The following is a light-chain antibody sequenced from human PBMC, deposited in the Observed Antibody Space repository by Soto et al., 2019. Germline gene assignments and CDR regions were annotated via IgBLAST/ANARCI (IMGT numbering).Light chain of an antibody. J-gene: IGKJ5*01. CDR2: AAS. CDR3: QQSYSTLIT. V-gene: IGKV1-39*01. CDR1: QSISSY. Sequence: DIPMTQSPSSLSASVGDRVTITCRASQSISSYLNWYQQKPGKAPKLLIYAASRLQSGVPSRFSGSGSGTDFTLTISSLQPEDFATYYCQQSYSTLITFGQGTRLEIK.